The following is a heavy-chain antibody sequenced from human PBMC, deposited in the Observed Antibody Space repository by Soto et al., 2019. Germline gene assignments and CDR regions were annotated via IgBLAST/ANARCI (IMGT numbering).Heavy chain of an antibody. Sequence: PGGSLRLSCAASGFTFSNSWINWVRQAPGKGLEWLAYINYSGNTIYYADSVRGRFTISRDNAKTSLYLQMDSLRDEDTAVYYCARDNWNSYWGKGGLITVCS. V-gene: IGHV3-48*02. CDR1: GFTFSNSW. D-gene: IGHD1-1*01. J-gene: IGHJ4*02. CDR3: ARDNWNSY. CDR2: INYSGNTI.